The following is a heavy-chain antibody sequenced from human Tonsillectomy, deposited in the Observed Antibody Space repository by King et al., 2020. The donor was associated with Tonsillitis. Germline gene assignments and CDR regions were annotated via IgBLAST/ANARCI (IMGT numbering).Heavy chain of an antibody. Sequence: VQLVESGGGLVQPGGSLRLSCAASGFTFSRYAISWVRQAPGRGLECVSAIIVSGGSTYYADTVRGRYTISRDNTKNTLYLQMNSLRAEDTAVYYCAKDRYCSSTSCQGDYWGQGTLVTVSS. CDR3: AKDRYCSSTSCQGDY. J-gene: IGHJ4*02. CDR1: GFTFSRYA. V-gene: IGHV3-23*04. D-gene: IGHD2-2*01. CDR2: IIVSGGST.